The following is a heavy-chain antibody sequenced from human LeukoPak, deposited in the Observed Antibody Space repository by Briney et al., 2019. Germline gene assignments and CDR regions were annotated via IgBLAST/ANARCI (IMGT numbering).Heavy chain of an antibody. D-gene: IGHD2-15*01. CDR1: GFTFSSYG. V-gene: IGHV3-30*18. Sequence: GRSLSLSCAASGFTFSSYGMHWVRQAPGKGLEWVAVISYDGSNKYYADSVKGRFTISRDNSKNTLYLQMNSLRAEDTAVYYCAKEVVVVVAARVGGAFDIWGQGTMVTVSS. J-gene: IGHJ3*02. CDR2: ISYDGSNK. CDR3: AKEVVVVVAARVGGAFDI.